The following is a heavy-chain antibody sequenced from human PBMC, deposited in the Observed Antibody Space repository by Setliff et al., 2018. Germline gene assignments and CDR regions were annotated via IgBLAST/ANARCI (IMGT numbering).Heavy chain of an antibody. CDR1: GFTFSSYS. CDR3: ATRSSYLDY. J-gene: IGHJ4*02. Sequence: PGGSLRLSCAASGFTFSSYSINWVRQAPGKGLEWVSSISSSSTYIYYADSVRGRFTISRDNSKNTLYLQMNSLKGEDTAVYYCATRSSYLDYWGQGTLVTVSS. CDR2: ISSSSTYI. V-gene: IGHV3-21*04.